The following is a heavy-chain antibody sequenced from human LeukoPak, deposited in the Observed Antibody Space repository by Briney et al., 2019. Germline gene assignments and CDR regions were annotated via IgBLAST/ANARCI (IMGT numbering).Heavy chain of an antibody. D-gene: IGHD1-26*01. Sequence: KPSETLSLTCTVSGYSISSGYYWGWIRQPPGKGLEWIGTIHHSGTTFYNPSLKSRLTISVDSSKNQFSLKLSSVTAADTAVYYCTKDLSYSDSPGLTLDWGQGTLVTVSS. V-gene: IGHV4-38-2*02. CDR3: TKDLSYSDSPGLTLD. J-gene: IGHJ4*02. CDR2: IHHSGTT. CDR1: GYSISSGYY.